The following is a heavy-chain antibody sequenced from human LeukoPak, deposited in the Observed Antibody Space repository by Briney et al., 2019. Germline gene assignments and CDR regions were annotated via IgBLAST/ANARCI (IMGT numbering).Heavy chain of an antibody. Sequence: PGGSLRLSCAASGFTFSSYWMSWVRQAPGKGLEWVANIKQDGSEKYYVDSVKGQFTISRDNAKNSLYLQMNSLRAEDTAVYYCARDVVPAARYADAFDIWGQGTMVTVSS. V-gene: IGHV3-7*01. CDR3: ARDVVPAARYADAFDI. D-gene: IGHD2-2*01. CDR2: IKQDGSEK. J-gene: IGHJ3*02. CDR1: GFTFSSYW.